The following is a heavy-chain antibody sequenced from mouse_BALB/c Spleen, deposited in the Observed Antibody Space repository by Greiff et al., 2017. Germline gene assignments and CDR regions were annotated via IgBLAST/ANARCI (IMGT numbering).Heavy chain of an antibody. V-gene: IGHV3-2*02. Sequence: EVKLMESGPGLVKPSQSLSLTCTVTGYSITSDYAWNWIRQFPGNKLEWMGYISYSGSTSYNPSLKSRISITRDTSKNQFFLQLNSVTTEDTATYYCARRESDYFDYWGQGTTLTVSS. CDR1: GYSITSDYA. CDR2: ISYSGST. CDR3: ARRESDYFDY. J-gene: IGHJ2*01.